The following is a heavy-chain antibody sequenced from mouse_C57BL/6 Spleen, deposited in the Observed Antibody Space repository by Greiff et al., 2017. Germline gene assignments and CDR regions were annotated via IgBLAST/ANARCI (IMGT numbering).Heavy chain of an antibody. CDR1: GYTFTDYN. CDR3: ARRVVATPFDY. V-gene: IGHV1-18*01. CDR2: INPNNGGT. J-gene: IGHJ2*01. Sequence: VQLQQSGPELVKPGASVKIPCKASGYTFTDYNIDWVKQSHGKSLEWIGDINPNNGGTIYNQKFKGKATLTVDKSSSTAYMELRSLTSEDTAVYYCARRVVATPFDYWGQGTTLTVSS. D-gene: IGHD1-1*01.